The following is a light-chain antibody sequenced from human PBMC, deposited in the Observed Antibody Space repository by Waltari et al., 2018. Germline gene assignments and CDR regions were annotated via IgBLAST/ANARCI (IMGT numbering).Light chain of an antibody. CDR3: SSYTSSNTLI. V-gene: IGLV2-14*01. CDR2: DVI. CDR1: SSDVGDYNY. Sequence: QSALTQPASVSGSPVQSITISCTGTSSDVGDYNYVSWYQQHPGKAPKLMIYDVIKRPSGVSNRFSGSKSGNTASLTISGLQAEDEADYYCSSYTSSNTLIFGGGTKLTVL. J-gene: IGLJ2*01.